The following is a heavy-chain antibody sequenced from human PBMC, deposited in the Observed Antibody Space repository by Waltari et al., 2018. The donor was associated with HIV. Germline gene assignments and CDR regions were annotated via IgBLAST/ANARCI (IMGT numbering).Heavy chain of an antibody. CDR3: ARDSLGDAFDI. CDR2: ISSSSSYI. CDR1: GFTFSSYS. J-gene: IGHJ3*02. Sequence: EVQLVESGGGLVKPGGSLRLSCAASGFTFSSYSMNWVRQAPGKGREWVSSISSSSSYIYYADSVKGRFTISRDNAKNSLYLQMNSLRAEDTAVYYCARDSLGDAFDIWGQGTMVTVSS. D-gene: IGHD1-26*01. V-gene: IGHV3-21*01.